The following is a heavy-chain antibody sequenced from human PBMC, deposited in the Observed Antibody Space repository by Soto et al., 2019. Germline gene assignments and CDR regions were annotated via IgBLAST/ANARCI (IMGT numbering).Heavy chain of an antibody. Sequence: SETLSLTCAVSGVSIRGSNFFWGWIRQSPGRGLEWIANIYYSGTTYYNPSLKSRTTISVDTSRNLFSLRLTSVTAADAAVYYCANLAGTGLPLYYGLDVWGPGTTVTVYS. CDR1: GVSIRGSNFF. CDR3: ANLAGTGLPLYYGLDV. D-gene: IGHD6-19*01. CDR2: IYYSGTT. J-gene: IGHJ6*02. V-gene: IGHV4-39*01.